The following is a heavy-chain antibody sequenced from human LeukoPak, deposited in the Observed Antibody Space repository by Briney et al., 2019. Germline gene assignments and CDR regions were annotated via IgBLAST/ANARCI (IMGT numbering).Heavy chain of an antibody. CDR2: INSDGSTT. D-gene: IGHD2-15*01. CDR3: ARDRYYSFDY. Sequence: GGSLRLSCAASGFTFSSDWMHWARQAPGKGRVWVSRINSDGSTTKYADSVRGRFTISRDNAKNTLYLQMNSLGAEDTAVYYCARDRYYSFDYWGQGTLVTVSS. CDR1: GFTFSSDW. J-gene: IGHJ4*02. V-gene: IGHV3-74*03.